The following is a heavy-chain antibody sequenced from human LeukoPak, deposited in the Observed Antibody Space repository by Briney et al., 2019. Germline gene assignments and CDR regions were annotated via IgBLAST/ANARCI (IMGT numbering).Heavy chain of an antibody. CDR2: INPNSGGT. CDR1: GYTFTGYD. V-gene: IGHV1-2*02. D-gene: IGHD5-18*01. J-gene: IGHJ4*02. CDR3: ARAWGYSYGPHFDY. Sequence: ASVKVSCKASGYTFTGYDMHWVRQAPGQGLEWMGWINPNSGGTNYAQKFQGRVTMTRDTSISTAYMELSRLRSDDTAVYYCARAWGYSYGPHFDYWGRGTLVTVSS.